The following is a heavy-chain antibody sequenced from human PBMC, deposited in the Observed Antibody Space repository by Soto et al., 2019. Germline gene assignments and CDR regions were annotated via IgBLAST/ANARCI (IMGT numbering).Heavy chain of an antibody. Sequence: SVKVSCKASGGTFSSYAISWVRQAPGQGLEWMGGIIPIFGTANYAQKFQGRVTITADESTSTAYMELSSLRSEDTAVYYCARDPRGPIVVVPTAYYFDYWGQGTLVTVSS. J-gene: IGHJ4*02. V-gene: IGHV1-69*13. D-gene: IGHD3-22*01. CDR2: IIPIFGTA. CDR3: ARDPRGPIVVVPTAYYFDY. CDR1: GGTFSSYA.